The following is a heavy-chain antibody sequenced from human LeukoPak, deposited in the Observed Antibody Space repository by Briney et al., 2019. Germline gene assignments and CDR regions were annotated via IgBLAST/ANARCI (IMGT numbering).Heavy chain of an antibody. CDR3: ARDRIFDFGGNWFDP. V-gene: IGHV3-30-3*01. J-gene: IGHJ5*02. CDR2: ISYDGSNK. D-gene: IGHD3-10*01. CDR1: GFTFSSYW. Sequence: HSGGSLRLSCAASGFTFSSYWMSWVRQAPGKGLEWVAVISYDGSNKYYADSVKGRFTISRDNSKNTLYLQMNSLRAEDTAVYYCARDRIFDFGGNWFDPWGQGTLVTVSS.